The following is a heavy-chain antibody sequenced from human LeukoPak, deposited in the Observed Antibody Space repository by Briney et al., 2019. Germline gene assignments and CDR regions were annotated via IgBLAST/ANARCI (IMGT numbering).Heavy chain of an antibody. CDR3: ARGQEQQLVPVPFYYMDV. V-gene: IGHV4-4*07. D-gene: IGHD6-13*01. Sequence: SETLSLTCTVSGGSISSYYWSWIRQPAGKAPEWIGRIHSSGIINYNPPLKSRVTMSVDTSKNQFSLKLSSVTAADTAVYYCARGQEQQLVPVPFYYMDVWGKGTTVTVSS. CDR1: GGSISSYY. CDR2: IHSSGII. J-gene: IGHJ6*03.